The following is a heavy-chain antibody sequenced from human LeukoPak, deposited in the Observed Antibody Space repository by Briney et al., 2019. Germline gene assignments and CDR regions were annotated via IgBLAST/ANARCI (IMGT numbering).Heavy chain of an antibody. Sequence: PSETLSLTCTVSGGSISSGGYYWSWIRQPPGKGLEWIGYIYHSGSTYYNPSLKSRVTISVDRSKNQFSLHLNSVTPEDTAVYFCARDNFADHCDFDYWGQGTLVTVSS. D-gene: IGHD2-21*01. J-gene: IGHJ4*02. CDR1: GGSISSGGYY. CDR2: IYHSGST. V-gene: IGHV4-30-2*01. CDR3: ARDNFADHCDFDY.